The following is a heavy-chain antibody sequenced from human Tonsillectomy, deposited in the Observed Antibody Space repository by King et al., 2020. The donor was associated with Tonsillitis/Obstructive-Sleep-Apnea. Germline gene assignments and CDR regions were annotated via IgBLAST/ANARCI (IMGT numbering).Heavy chain of an antibody. CDR3: ARGGHTHPSDY. V-gene: IGHV3-21*01. CDR1: GFTFSTYS. D-gene: IGHD3-16*01. CDR2: ISSSSSYI. J-gene: IGHJ4*02. Sequence: VQLVESGGGLVKRGGSLRLSCAASGFTFSTYSMNWVRQAPGKGLEWVSSISSSSSYIYYADSMKARFTISRDNAKNSLYLQMNSLRAEDTAVYYCARGGHTHPSDYWGQGTLVTVSS.